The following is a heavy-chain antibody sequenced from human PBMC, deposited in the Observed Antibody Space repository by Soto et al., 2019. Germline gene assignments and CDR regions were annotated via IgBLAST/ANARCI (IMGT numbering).Heavy chain of an antibody. J-gene: IGHJ5*01. V-gene: IGHV3-73*01. CDR2: IGSRLNNYAT. CDR1: GSIFSGSE. D-gene: IGHD3-9*01. CDR3: TLYNILAGYRFAY. Sequence: EVQLVESGGTLVQPGGSLKLSCVASGSIFSGSEMHWVRQASGKGLEWIGRIGSRLNNYATVYGASMRGRFTISRDDSRNKAYLQMNSLRTEDTSLYYSTLYNILAGYRFAYWGRGSLVTVSS.